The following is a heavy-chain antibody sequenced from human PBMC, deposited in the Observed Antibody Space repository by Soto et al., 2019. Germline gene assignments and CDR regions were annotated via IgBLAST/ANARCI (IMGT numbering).Heavy chain of an antibody. CDR3: ARKVAVAGKVYYYYGIDV. Sequence: SETLSLTCTVSGGSISSSSYYWGWIRQPPGKGLEWIGSIYYSGSTYYNPSLKSRVTISVDTSKNQFSLKLSSVTAADTAVYYCARKVAVAGKVYYYYGIDVRGQGTTVT. CDR2: IYYSGST. J-gene: IGHJ6*02. D-gene: IGHD6-19*01. V-gene: IGHV4-39*01. CDR1: GGSISSSSYY.